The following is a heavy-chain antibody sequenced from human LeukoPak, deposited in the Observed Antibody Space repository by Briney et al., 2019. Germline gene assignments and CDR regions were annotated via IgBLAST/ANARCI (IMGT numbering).Heavy chain of an antibody. CDR2: INVYNGNT. J-gene: IGHJ5*02. V-gene: IGHV1-18*01. CDR1: GYTFSSYS. D-gene: IGHD3-16*02. CDR3: ARDNSVGDIAWWFDP. Sequence: GASVKVSCKASGYTFSSYSITWVRQAPGQGLEWMGWINVYNGNTNYAQKFQGRVTMTTDTSTSTAYMELRSLRFDDTAVYYCARDNSVGDIAWWFDPWGQGTLVTVSS.